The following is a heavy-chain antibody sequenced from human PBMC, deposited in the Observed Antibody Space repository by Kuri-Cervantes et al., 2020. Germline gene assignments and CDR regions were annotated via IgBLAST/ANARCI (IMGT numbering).Heavy chain of an antibody. CDR1: GYTFTSYG. V-gene: IGHV1-2*02. CDR3: ARGGHGSRLYYFDY. Sequence: ASVKVSCKASGYTFTSYGISWVRQAPGQGLEWMGWINPNSGGTNYAQKFQGRVTMTRDTSISTAYMELSRLRSDDTAVYYCARGGHGSRLYYFDYWGQGTLVTVSS. CDR2: INPNSGGT. J-gene: IGHJ4*02. D-gene: IGHD4/OR15-4a*01.